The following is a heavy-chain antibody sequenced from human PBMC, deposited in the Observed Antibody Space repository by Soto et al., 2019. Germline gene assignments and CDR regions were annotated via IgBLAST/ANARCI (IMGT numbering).Heavy chain of an antibody. CDR2: VSAGGDMT. V-gene: IGHV3-23*01. Sequence: DVQLLESGGHLVQPGGSLRLSCAASGFTFSSYAMSWVRQAPGKGLEWVSSVSAGGDMTYYSDSVKGRFTTSRDNSNNALFLQLNSLRIEATALYYCARGDRGGSGSPASYYYSGLDVWGQGATVTVS. D-gene: IGHD3-10*01. J-gene: IGHJ6*02. CDR1: GFTFSSYA. CDR3: ARGDRGGSGSPASYYYSGLDV.